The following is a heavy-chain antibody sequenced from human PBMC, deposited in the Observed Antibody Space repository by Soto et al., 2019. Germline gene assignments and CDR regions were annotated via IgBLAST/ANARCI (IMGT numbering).Heavy chain of an antibody. V-gene: IGHV5-51*01. Sequence: PXESLKISCKGSGYSFTSYWIGWVRQMPGKGLEWMGIIYPGDSDTRYSPSFQGQVTISADKSISTAYLQWSSLKASDTAMYYCARSPAAALDYYYYYGMDVWGQGTTVTVSS. D-gene: IGHD6-13*01. CDR3: ARSPAAALDYYYYYGMDV. CDR2: IYPGDSDT. CDR1: GYSFTSYW. J-gene: IGHJ6*02.